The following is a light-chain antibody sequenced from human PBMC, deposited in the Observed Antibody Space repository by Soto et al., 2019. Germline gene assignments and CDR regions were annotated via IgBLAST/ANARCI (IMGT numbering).Light chain of an antibody. CDR1: QSVSNY. J-gene: IGKJ4*01. V-gene: IGKV3-11*01. CDR3: QQRSNWPPLT. CDR2: HAS. Sequence: EIVLTHSPATLSLSPGERATLSCRASQSVSNYLAWYQQKPGQAPRLLIYHASNRATGIPARFSGSGSGTDFTLTISSLEPEDFAVYYCQQRSNWPPLTFGGGTKVDIK.